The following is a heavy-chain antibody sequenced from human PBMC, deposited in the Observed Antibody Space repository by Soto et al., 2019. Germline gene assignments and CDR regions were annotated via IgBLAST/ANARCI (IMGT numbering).Heavy chain of an antibody. CDR2: IHPTGDT. CDR3: AKGLYSSKYYYYYMDV. J-gene: IGHJ6*03. Sequence: SETLSLTCAISGGSFSDFYWTWVRQPPGMGLEWIGEIHPTGDTNYNPSLKSRVIISVETSKNQFSLKLNSLTAADTAVYFCAKGLYSSKYYYYYMDVWANGTTVTVS. V-gene: IGHV4-34*01. D-gene: IGHD6-13*01. CDR1: GGSFSDFY.